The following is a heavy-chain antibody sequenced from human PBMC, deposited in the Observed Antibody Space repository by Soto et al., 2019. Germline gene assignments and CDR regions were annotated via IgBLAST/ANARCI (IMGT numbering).Heavy chain of an antibody. V-gene: IGHV4-31*03. CDR1: GGSISSGGYY. J-gene: IGHJ5*01. CDR2: IYQSGTP. CDR3: AKDHGTYGPNWIDS. D-gene: IGHD3-10*01. Sequence: PSETLSLTCTVSGGSISSGGYYWNWIRQYPGKGLEWIAYIYQSGTPYYNPSLKSRATISIDRSKNQFSLMLDSVTAADTAVYYCAKDHGTYGPNWIDSWGQGTLVTVSS.